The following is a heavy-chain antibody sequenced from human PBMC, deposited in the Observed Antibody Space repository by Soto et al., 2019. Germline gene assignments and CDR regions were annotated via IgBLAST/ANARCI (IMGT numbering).Heavy chain of an antibody. Sequence: GGSLRLSCEASGFTFRNYKMNWVRQAPGKGLEWVSQISIGSSSMDYADSVKGRFTISRDNGKNSLYLQMSSLRAEDTAVYYCARVVSGSGAWLDYWGPGTLVTVSS. CDR2: ISIGSSSM. D-gene: IGHD3-10*01. CDR3: ARVVSGSGAWLDY. V-gene: IGHV3-48*01. J-gene: IGHJ4*02. CDR1: GFTFRNYK.